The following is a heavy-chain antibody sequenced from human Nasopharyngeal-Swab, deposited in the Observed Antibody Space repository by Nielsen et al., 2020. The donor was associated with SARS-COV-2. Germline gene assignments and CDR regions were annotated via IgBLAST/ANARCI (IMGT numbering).Heavy chain of an antibody. V-gene: IGHV1-18*01. CDR1: GYTFTSYG. D-gene: IGHD4-17*01. J-gene: IGHJ6*02. CDR2: ISAYNGNT. Sequence: SVKVSCKASGYTFTSYGIIWVRQAPGQGLEWMGWISAYNGNTNYAQKLQGRVTMTTDTSTSTAYMELRSLRSDDTAVYYCARDGPTVTTPYYYYGMDVWGQGTTVTVSS. CDR3: ARDGPTVTTPYYYYGMDV.